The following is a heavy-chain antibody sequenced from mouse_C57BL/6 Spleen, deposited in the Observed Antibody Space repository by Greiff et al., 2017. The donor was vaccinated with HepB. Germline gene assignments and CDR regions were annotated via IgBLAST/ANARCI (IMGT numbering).Heavy chain of an antibody. Sequence: DVKLVESGGDLVKPGGSLKLSCAASGFTFSSYGMSWVRQTPDKRLEWVATISSGGSYTHYPDSVKGRFTISRDNATNTMYLHMSRLKSEDTAMCYSARHDMGPWYFDVWGTGTTVTVSS. D-gene: IGHD4-1*01. CDR1: GFTFSSYG. CDR2: ISSGGSYT. J-gene: IGHJ1*03. V-gene: IGHV5-6*02. CDR3: ARHDMGPWYFDV.